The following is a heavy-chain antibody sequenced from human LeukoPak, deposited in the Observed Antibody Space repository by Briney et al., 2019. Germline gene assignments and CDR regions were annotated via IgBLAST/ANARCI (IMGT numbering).Heavy chain of an antibody. CDR3: AKEDSRWNYGMDI. CDR1: GFTFTSYG. V-gene: IGHV3-23*01. D-gene: IGHD1-1*01. J-gene: IGHJ6*02. CDR2: ISSSGGTT. Sequence: TGGSLRLSCAASGFTFTSYGMNWVRQAPGKGLEWVSGISSSGGTTYYTDSVKGRFTISRDNSKNTLPLQMSSLRAEDTAVYYCAKEDSRWNYGMDIWGQGTTVTVSS.